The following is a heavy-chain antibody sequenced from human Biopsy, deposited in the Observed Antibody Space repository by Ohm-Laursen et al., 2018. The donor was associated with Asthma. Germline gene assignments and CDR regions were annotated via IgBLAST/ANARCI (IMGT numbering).Heavy chain of an antibody. D-gene: IGHD3-3*01. CDR1: GFVFRSHA. J-gene: IGHJ4*02. CDR3: AKRRGYSDLTDFDH. V-gene: IGHV3-30*18. Sequence: LTLTRAASGFVFRSHAMHWVRQAPGKGLEWVAVVSYDGGVVHYADSMKGRFTISRDNAKSTLYLQMNRLRTDDTAVYFCAKRRGYSDLTDFDHWGQGTLVTVSS. CDR2: VSYDGGVV.